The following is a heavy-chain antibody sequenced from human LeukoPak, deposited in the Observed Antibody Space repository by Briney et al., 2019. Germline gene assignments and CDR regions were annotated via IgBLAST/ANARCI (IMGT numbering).Heavy chain of an antibody. J-gene: IGHJ4*02. CDR1: GGSISSGDYY. D-gene: IGHD3-10*01. CDR2: IYYSGST. V-gene: IGHV4-30-4*01. Sequence: ASETLPPPCTVSGGSISSGDYYWSWIRQPPGKGLEWIGYIYYSGSTYYNPSLKSRVTISVDTSKNQFSLKLSSVTAADTAVYYCARDLPYGSGDSWGQGTLVTVSS. CDR3: ARDLPYGSGDS.